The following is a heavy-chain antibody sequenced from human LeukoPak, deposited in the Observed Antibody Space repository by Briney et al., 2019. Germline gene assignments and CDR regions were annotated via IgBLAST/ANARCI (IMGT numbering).Heavy chain of an antibody. Sequence: GGSLRLSCAASGFTFSSSAMSWVRQAPGKGLEWVSAISNNGGYTYYADSVQGRFTISRDDSKSTLCLKMNSLKAEDTAVYYCAREGSGYTYGRGSYFDYWGHGILVTVSS. CDR3: AREGSGYTYGRGSYFDY. J-gene: IGHJ4*01. CDR1: GFTFSSSA. CDR2: ISNNGGYT. D-gene: IGHD5-18*01. V-gene: IGHV3-23*01.